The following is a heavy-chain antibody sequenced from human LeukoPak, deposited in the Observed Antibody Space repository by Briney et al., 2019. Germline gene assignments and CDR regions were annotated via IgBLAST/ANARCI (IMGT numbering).Heavy chain of an antibody. J-gene: IGHJ4*02. V-gene: IGHV4-59*08. CDR1: GGSISSYY. CDR3: ARYMSGPGPFDY. D-gene: IGHD6-19*01. CDR2: VYYSGST. Sequence: SETLSLTCSVSGGSISSYYWSWIRQPPGKGLEWIGYVYYSGSTNSNPSLQSRVTISVDTSKNQFSLQLNSVTAADTAVYYCARYMSGPGPFDYWGQGTLVTVSS.